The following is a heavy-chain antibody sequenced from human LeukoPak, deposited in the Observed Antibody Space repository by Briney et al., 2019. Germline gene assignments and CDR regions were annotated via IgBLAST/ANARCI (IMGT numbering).Heavy chain of an antibody. Sequence: ASVKVSCKASGYTFTSYDINWVRQAPGQGLEWMGWINPNSGGTNYAQKFQGRVTMTRDTSISTAYMELSRLRSDDTAVYYCARDSGSYYGAFDIWGQGTMVTVSS. J-gene: IGHJ3*02. CDR2: INPNSGGT. D-gene: IGHD1-26*01. V-gene: IGHV1-2*02. CDR1: GYTFTSYD. CDR3: ARDSGSYYGAFDI.